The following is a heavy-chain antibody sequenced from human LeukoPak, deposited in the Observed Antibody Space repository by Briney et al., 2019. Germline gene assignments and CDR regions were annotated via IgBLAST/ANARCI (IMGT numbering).Heavy chain of an antibody. V-gene: IGHV1-69*05. CDR1: GGTFSSYA. Sequence: SVKVSCKASGGTFSSYAISWVRQAPGQGLEWMGGIIPIFGTANYAQKFQGRVTITTDESTSTAYKELSSLRSEDTAVYYCARAPRSIWGSSSGFDYWGQGTLVTVSS. CDR3: ARAPRSIWGSSSGFDY. CDR2: IIPIFGTA. J-gene: IGHJ4*02. D-gene: IGHD6-6*01.